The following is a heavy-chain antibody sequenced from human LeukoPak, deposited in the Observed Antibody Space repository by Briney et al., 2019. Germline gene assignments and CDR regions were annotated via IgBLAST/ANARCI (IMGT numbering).Heavy chain of an antibody. J-gene: IGHJ6*03. D-gene: IGHD2-2*03. V-gene: IGHV1-46*01. Sequence: ASVKVSCKASGGTFTSYYMHWVRQAPGQGLEWMGIINPSGGSTSYAQKFQGRVTMTRDTSTSTVYMELSSLRSEDTAVYYCARDPGYCSSTSCSNYYYYYMDVWGKGTTVTVSS. CDR1: GGTFTSYY. CDR3: ARDPGYCSSTSCSNYYYYYMDV. CDR2: INPSGGST.